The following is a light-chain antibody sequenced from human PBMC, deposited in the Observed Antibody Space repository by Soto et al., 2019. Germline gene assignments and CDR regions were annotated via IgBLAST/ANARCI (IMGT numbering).Light chain of an antibody. CDR2: AAT. CDR1: QDIKKW. V-gene: IGKV1-12*01. J-gene: IGKJ2*01. CDR3: EQADTFPYS. Sequence: DTQVTQSPSSVSASVGDTVTITCRASQDIKKWLAWYQHKPMEAPKLLISAATRSQSGVSPRFSGSGSGTDFTLTINNLQPEDFAIYYCEQADTFPYSFGQGTKL.